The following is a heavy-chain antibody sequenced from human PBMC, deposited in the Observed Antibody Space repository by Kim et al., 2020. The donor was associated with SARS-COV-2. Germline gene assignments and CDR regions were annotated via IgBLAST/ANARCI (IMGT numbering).Heavy chain of an antibody. D-gene: IGHD2-8*01. CDR1: GFSLTTSGSS. CDR2: IHWDDDR. Sequence: SGPTLVNPTQTLTLTCTFSGFSLTTSGSSVGWVRQPPGKALEWLALIHWDDDRCYSPSLNSRLTITKDTSKNQVVLIMTNMDPVDTGTYFCAHSKIGVNYFGQVSRAEYFQYWGQGTLVTVSS. J-gene: IGHJ1*01. V-gene: IGHV2-5*02. CDR3: AHSKIGVNYFGQVSRAEYFQY.